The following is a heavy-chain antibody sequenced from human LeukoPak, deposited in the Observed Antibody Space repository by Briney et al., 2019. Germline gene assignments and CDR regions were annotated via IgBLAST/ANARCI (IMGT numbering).Heavy chain of an antibody. CDR1: GYTFTSYD. Sequence: ASVKVSCKASGYTFTSYDINWVRQATGQGHEWMGWMNPNSGNTGYAQKFQGRVTMTRNTSISTAYMELSSLRSEDTAVYYCARVVAARSPDDYWGQGTLVTVSS. CDR2: MNPNSGNT. J-gene: IGHJ4*02. CDR3: ARVVAARSPDDY. D-gene: IGHD6-6*01. V-gene: IGHV1-8*01.